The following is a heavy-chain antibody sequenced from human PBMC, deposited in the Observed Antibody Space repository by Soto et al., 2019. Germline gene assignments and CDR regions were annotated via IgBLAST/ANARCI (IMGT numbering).Heavy chain of an antibody. CDR1: GFSFSIYS. D-gene: IGHD4-17*01. CDR2: ISGSGESK. J-gene: IGHJ4*02. V-gene: IGHV3-23*01. CDR3: EKSRGDRWTTYYFEA. Sequence: EMQLLESGGGLVQPGGSLKLSCAASGFSFSIYSMSWVRQPPGKGLEWVSGISGSGESKHYADSVRGRFAISRDNSRKTLYLQMNNVRAEDTAVYYCEKSRGDRWTTYYFEAWGQGTLITVSS.